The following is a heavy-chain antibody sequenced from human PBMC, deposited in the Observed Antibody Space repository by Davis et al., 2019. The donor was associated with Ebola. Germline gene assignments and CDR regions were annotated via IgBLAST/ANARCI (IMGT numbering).Heavy chain of an antibody. CDR1: GFSFSSYW. D-gene: IGHD2-2*01. CDR3: AAGLPAARVYYYGMDV. CDR2: IKQDGSEK. Sequence: GGSLRLSCAASGFSFSSYWMSWVRQAPGKGLEWVASIKQDGSEKYYVDSVKGRFTISRDNAKNSLYLQMNSLRAEDTAVYYCAAGLPAARVYYYGMDVWGQGTTVTVSS. J-gene: IGHJ6*02. V-gene: IGHV3-7*01.